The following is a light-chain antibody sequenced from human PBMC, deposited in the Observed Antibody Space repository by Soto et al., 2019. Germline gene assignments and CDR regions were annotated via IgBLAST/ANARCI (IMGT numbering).Light chain of an antibody. J-gene: IGKJ4*01. Sequence: EIILTQSPATLYVSPGERATLSCRASQSLTSNLSWYQQRPGQAPRLLIYDSSTRATDIPARFSGSGSGTDFTLTNSSMQSEDFAVYYGQQYNHWPRMLSIGGETRV. CDR2: DSS. CDR1: QSLTSN. V-gene: IGKV3-15*01. CDR3: QQYNHWPRMLS.